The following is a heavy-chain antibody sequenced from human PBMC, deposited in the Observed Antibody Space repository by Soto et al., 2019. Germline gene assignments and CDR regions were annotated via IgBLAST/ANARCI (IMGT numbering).Heavy chain of an antibody. Sequence: PSETLSLTCAVYGGSFSGYYWSWIRQPPGKGLEWIGYIYYSGSTYYNPSLKSRVTISVDTSKNQFSLKLSSVTAADTAVYYCARTRAVWFDPWGQGTLVTVSS. CDR2: IYYSGST. J-gene: IGHJ5*02. CDR3: ARTRAVWFDP. D-gene: IGHD6-19*01. CDR1: GGSFSGYY. V-gene: IGHV4-34*01.